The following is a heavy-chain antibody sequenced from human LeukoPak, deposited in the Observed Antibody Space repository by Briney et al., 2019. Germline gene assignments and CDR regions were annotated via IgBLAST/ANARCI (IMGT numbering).Heavy chain of an antibody. V-gene: IGHV3-48*02. D-gene: IGHD2-2*01. Sequence: RGSLRLSCAASGFTFSSYSMNWVRQAPGKGLEWVSYISRSSSIIYYADSVKGRFTISRDNAKNSLYLQMNSLRDEDTAMYYCVRDVLSYGDSGVDYWGQGTLVTVSS. CDR2: ISRSSSII. CDR3: VRDVLSYGDSGVDY. CDR1: GFTFSSYS. J-gene: IGHJ4*02.